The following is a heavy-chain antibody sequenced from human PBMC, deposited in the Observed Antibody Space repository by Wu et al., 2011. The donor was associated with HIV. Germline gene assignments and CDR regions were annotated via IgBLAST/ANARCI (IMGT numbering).Heavy chain of an antibody. Sequence: QVQLMQSGADMKKPGASVKVSCKPSGYSFTTFDVNWVRQAPGQGFEWMGYINPLSGKTGYAQKFQGRVATTKDTSISTAYLELTNLTFDDTAVYYCASGYCGANSCYSLDYWGQGTLVTVSS. CDR2: INPLSGKT. J-gene: IGHJ4*02. CDR1: GYSFTTFD. V-gene: IGHV1-8*03. CDR3: ASGYCGANSCYSLDY. D-gene: IGHD2-21*01.